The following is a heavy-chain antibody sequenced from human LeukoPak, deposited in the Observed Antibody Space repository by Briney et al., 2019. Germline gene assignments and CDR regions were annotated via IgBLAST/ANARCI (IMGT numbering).Heavy chain of an antibody. V-gene: IGHV1-69*10. D-gene: IGHD2-2*01. CDR1: GCTFSSYA. J-gene: IGHJ6*02. CDR3: ASTLPSTSIPIYYYYGMDV. CDR2: IIPNLGIE. Sequence: GGSVTVSCKASGCTFSSYAMSWVRQAPGQGLEWMGRIIPNLGIENYAQRFQGRVTIPGDSSTSTAYMDLSSLRSDDTAVYYCASTLPSTSIPIYYYYGMDVWGQGTTVTVSS.